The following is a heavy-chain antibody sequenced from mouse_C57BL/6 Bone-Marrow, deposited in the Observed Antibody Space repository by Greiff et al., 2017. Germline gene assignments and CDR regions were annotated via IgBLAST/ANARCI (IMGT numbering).Heavy chain of an antibody. V-gene: IGHV1-64*01. CDR3: ARWLLRRDYFDY. J-gene: IGHJ2*01. CDR1: GYTFTSYW. CDR2: IHPNSGST. Sequence: QVQLQQPGAELVKPGASLKLSCKASGYTFTSYWMHWVKQRPGQGLEWIGMIHPNSGSTNYNEKFKSKATLTVDKSSSTAYMQLSSLTSEDSAVYYCARWLLRRDYFDYWGQGTTLTVSS. D-gene: IGHD2-3*01.